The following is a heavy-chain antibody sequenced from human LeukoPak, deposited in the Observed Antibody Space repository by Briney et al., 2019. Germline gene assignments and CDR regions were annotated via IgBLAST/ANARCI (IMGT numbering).Heavy chain of an antibody. CDR1: GYTFTGYY. D-gene: IGHD3-10*01. CDR3: ARRLTSGYYGSGSYYHRVNWFDP. Sequence: ASVKVSCKTSGYTFTGYYMHWVRQAPGQGLEWMGWINPNSGGTNYAQKFQGRVTMTRDTSISTAYMELSRLRSDDTAVYYCARRLTSGYYGSGSYYHRVNWFDPWGQGTLVTVSS. CDR2: INPNSGGT. J-gene: IGHJ5*02. V-gene: IGHV1-2*02.